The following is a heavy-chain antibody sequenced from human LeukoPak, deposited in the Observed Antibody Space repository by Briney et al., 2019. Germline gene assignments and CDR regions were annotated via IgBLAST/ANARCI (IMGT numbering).Heavy chain of an antibody. D-gene: IGHD2-15*01. CDR1: GFTFTSYA. CDR2: ISGSGGST. CDR3: AKDPRKDCSGGSCYSVDWFDP. V-gene: IGHV3-23*01. Sequence: GGSLRLSCAASGFTFTSYAMSWVRQAPGKGLEWVSAISGSGGSTYYAAFVTGRFTISRDNSKNTLDLQMNSLRAEDTAVYYCAKDPRKDCSGGSCYSVDWFDPWGQGTLVTVSS. J-gene: IGHJ5*02.